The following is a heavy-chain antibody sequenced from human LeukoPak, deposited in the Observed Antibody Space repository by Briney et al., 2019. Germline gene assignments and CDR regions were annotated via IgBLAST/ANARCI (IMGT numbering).Heavy chain of an antibody. CDR2: IYYSGST. J-gene: IGHJ4*02. D-gene: IGHD6-13*01. V-gene: IGHV4-39*01. CDR3: ARLSSSWAFDY. CDR1: GGSISSSSYY. Sequence: NPSETLSLTCTVSGGSISSSSYYWGWIRQPPGKGLEWIGSIYYSGSTYYNPSLKSRVTISVDTSKNQFSRKLSSVTAADTAVYYCARLSSSWAFDYWGQGTLVTVSS.